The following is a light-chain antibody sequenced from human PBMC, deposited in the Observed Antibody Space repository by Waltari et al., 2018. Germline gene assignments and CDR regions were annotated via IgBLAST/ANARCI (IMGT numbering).Light chain of an antibody. CDR3: YSVADKNVV. CDR1: LLAKKY. Sequence: SYELTQPSSVSVSPGQTARTTCPGDLLAKKYARWFQQKPGQAPVLVIYKDTERPSGIPERFSGSSSGTTVTLTISGAQVDDEADYYCYSVADKNVVFGGGTKLTVL. V-gene: IGLV3-27*01. CDR2: KDT. J-gene: IGLJ2*01.